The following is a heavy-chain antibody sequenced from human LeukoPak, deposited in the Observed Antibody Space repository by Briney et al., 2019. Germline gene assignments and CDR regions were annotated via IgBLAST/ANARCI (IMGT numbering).Heavy chain of an antibody. Sequence: ASVKVSCKASGYTFTGYYMHWVRQAPGQGLEWMGWINPSSGGTNYAQKFQGRVTMTRDTSISTAYMELRSLISDDTAVYYCARDQGYTSEWLDYWGQGTLVTVSS. CDR3: ARDQGYTSEWLDY. V-gene: IGHV1-2*02. J-gene: IGHJ4*02. CDR2: INPSSGGT. D-gene: IGHD6-19*01. CDR1: GYTFTGYY.